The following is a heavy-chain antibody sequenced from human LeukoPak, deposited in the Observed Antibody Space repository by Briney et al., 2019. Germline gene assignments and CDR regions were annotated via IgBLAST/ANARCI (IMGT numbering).Heavy chain of an antibody. Sequence: GGSLRLSCAASGFTFSTSTMNWVRQAPGKGLEWVSYITGGSHYTYYTDSVKGRFTISRNNSKNTPYLQMNSLRAEDTAVYYCAKDRGLYYFGMDVWGQGATVTVSS. D-gene: IGHD3-10*01. J-gene: IGHJ6*02. CDR1: GFTFSTST. CDR3: AKDRGLYYFGMDV. CDR2: ITGGSHYT. V-gene: IGHV3-21*01.